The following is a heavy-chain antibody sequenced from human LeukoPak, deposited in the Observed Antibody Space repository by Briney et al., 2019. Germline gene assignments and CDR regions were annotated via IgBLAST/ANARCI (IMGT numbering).Heavy chain of an antibody. CDR2: ISGSGGST. Sequence: PGGSLRLSCAASGFTFSSYWMHWVRQAPGKGLEWVSAISGSGGSTYYADSVKGRFTISRDNSKNTLYLQMNSLRAEDTAVYYCAKVPPYSSPYNWFDPWGQGTLVTVSS. J-gene: IGHJ5*02. V-gene: IGHV3-23*01. D-gene: IGHD6-13*01. CDR3: AKVPPYSSPYNWFDP. CDR1: GFTFSSYW.